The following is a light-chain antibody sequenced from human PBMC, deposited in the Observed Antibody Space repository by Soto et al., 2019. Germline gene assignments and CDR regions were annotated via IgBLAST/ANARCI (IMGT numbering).Light chain of an antibody. CDR1: QSISRW. CDR3: QQYNSYPYT. V-gene: IGKV1-5*03. CDR2: KAS. Sequence: DIQMTQSPSTLSASVGDRVTITCRASQSISRWLAWHQQKPGKAPKLLIYKASNLESGVPSRFSGSGSGTEFILTISSLQPDDFATYYCQQYNSYPYTFGQGTKLEIK. J-gene: IGKJ2*01.